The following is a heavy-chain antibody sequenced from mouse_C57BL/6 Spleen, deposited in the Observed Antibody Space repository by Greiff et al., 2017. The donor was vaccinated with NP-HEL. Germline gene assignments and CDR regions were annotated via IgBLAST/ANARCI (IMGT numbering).Heavy chain of an antibody. V-gene: IGHV5-16*01. CDR3: ARVSSSHWYFDV. Sequence: EVKLVESEGGLVQPGSSMKLSCTASGFTFSDYYMAWVRQVPEKGLEWVANINYDGSSTYYLDSLKSRFIISRDNAKNILYLQMSSLKSEDTATYYCARVSSSHWYFDVWGTGTTVTVSS. CDR2: INYDGSST. D-gene: IGHD1-1*01. CDR1: GFTFSDYY. J-gene: IGHJ1*03.